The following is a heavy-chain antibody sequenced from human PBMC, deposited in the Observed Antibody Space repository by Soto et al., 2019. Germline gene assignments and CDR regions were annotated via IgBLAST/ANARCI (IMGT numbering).Heavy chain of an antibody. CDR2: MNPNSGNT. CDR1: GYTFTSYD. CDR3: ASGRPSDVDILTGYYMGHYFDY. D-gene: IGHD3-9*01. V-gene: IGHV1-8*01. Sequence: QVQLVQSGAEVKKPGASVKVSCKASGYTFTSYDINWVRQATGQGLEWMGWMNPNSGNTGYAQKFQGRVTMTRNTSVSTAYMELSSLRSEDTAVYYCASGRPSDVDILTGYYMGHYFDYWGQGTLVTVSS. J-gene: IGHJ4*02.